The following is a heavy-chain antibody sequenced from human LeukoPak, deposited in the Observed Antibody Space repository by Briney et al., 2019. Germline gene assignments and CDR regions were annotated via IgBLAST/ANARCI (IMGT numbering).Heavy chain of an antibody. V-gene: IGHV3-21*01. CDR1: EFTFTSYS. CDR3: ARGGRGTIIMIVVAALDY. CDR2: ISSSGNYI. D-gene: IGHD3-22*01. Sequence: GGSLRLSCAASEFTFTSYSMNWVRQAPGKGLEWVSSISSSGNYIYYAASVKGRFTISRDNARNSLYLQMNSLRAEDTAVYYCARGGRGTIIMIVVAALDYWGQGTLVTVSS. J-gene: IGHJ4*02.